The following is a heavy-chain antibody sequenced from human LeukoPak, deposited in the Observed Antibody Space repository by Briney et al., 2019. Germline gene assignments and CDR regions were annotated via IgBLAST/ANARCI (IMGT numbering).Heavy chain of an antibody. J-gene: IGHJ4*02. CDR1: GFAFNTYE. V-gene: IGHV3-48*03. CDR3: ARGFNDILTGYYYFDY. D-gene: IGHD3-9*01. CDR2: IPSSGSSI. Sequence: GGSLRLSCAASGFAFNTYEMNWVRQAPGKGLQWLAYIPSSGSSIYYADYVKGRFTISRDNAKNSLYLQMDSLRAEDTAVYYCARGFNDILTGYYYFDYWGQGTLVTVSS.